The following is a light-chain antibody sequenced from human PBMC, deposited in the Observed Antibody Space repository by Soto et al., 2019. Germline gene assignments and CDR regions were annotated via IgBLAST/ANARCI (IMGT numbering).Light chain of an antibody. Sequence: EIVMTQSPATLSLSPGERATLSCRASQSVSSSYLSWYQQKPGKAPRLLIYGASTRATGIPARFSGSGSGTDLTLTISSLQPEDFAVYYCQQDYHSLTFGGGTKVDIK. J-gene: IGKJ4*01. CDR2: GAS. CDR3: QQDYHSLT. V-gene: IGKV3D-7*01. CDR1: QSVSSSY.